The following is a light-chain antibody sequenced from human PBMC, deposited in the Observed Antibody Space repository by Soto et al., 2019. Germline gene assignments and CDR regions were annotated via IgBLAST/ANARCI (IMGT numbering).Light chain of an antibody. CDR1: QRVSSSY. J-gene: IGKJ1*01. CDR3: QQYNNWPET. CDR2: GAS. Sequence: TQSPATLSLSPGERATLSCGASQRVSSSYLAWYQQKPGQAPRLLIYGASTRATGIPARFSGSGSGTEFTLTISSLQSEDFAVYYCQQYNNWPETFGQGTKVDIK. V-gene: IGKV3-15*01.